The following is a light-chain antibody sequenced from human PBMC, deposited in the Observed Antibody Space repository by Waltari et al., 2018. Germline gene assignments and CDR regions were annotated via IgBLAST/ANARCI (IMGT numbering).Light chain of an antibody. CDR1: KIGSKN. V-gene: IGLV3-21*02. J-gene: IGLJ1*01. Sequence: SYELTQPPSVSVAPGQTARITCDGDKIGSKNVHWYQHKPGQAPVLVVYDDGDRPSGIPERFSGSNSGNTAALTIRRVDAGDEAEDYCQVWDSGSNHYVFGTVTKVTVL. CDR2: DDG. CDR3: QVWDSGSNHYV.